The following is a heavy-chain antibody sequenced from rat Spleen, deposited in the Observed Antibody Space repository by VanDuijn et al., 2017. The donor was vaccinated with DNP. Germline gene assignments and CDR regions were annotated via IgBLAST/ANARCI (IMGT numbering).Heavy chain of an antibody. V-gene: IGHV5-27*01. J-gene: IGHJ2*01. CDR3: TTADV. D-gene: IGHD1-12*01. Sequence: EVQLVESGGGLVQPGRSLKLSCAASGFTFSAYYMAWVRQAPAKGLEWVAYIGSAAYAPYYGDSVKGRFTISRNNAKSTLYLQRNRLRPKDTATYYCTTADVWGQGVMVTVSS. CDR1: GFTFSAYY. CDR2: IGSAAYAP.